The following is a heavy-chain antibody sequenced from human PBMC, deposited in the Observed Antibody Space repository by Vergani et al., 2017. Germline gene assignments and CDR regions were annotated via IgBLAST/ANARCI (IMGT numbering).Heavy chain of an antibody. CDR2: IRPKTDGETT. CDR1: GFTFSSAW. J-gene: IGHJ4*02. CDR3: TTPTNWELRYYFDD. V-gene: IGHV3-15*01. Sequence: EVQPVESGGGLVKPGGSLRLSCTTSGFTFSSAWMSWVRQAPGKGLEWVARIRPKTDGETTDYAAPVKGRFTISRDDSKNTLYLQMNSLKTEDTAVYYCTTPTNWELRYYFDDWGQGTLVTVSS. D-gene: IGHD3-9*01.